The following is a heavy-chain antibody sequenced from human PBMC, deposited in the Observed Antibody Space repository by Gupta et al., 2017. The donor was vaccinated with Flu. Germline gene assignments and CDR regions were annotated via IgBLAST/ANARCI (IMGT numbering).Heavy chain of an antibody. V-gene: IGHV1-3*01. J-gene: IGHJ1*01. CDR2: IHGGDRGA. D-gene: IGHD2-21*02. CDR1: GYTFVDSA. CDR3: ARNSGQGDLNP. Sequence: QVQLVQSGAEVREPGDSVIFSCKISGYTFVDSAIDWVRQAPGQRPEWMGWIHGGDRGARFSHKFQDRVTLTRDTSANTANMELRSLRSGDTAICYWARNSGQGDLNPWGQGTLVTVSS.